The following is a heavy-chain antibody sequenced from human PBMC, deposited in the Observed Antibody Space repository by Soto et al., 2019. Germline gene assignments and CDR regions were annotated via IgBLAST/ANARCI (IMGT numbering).Heavy chain of an antibody. J-gene: IGHJ6*02. D-gene: IGHD6-13*01. CDR3: ARVTTYSPGDADYYYYGMDV. CDR1: GCTFTSYD. CDR2: IIPIFGTA. Sequence: SVKVSCKASGCTFTSYDINWVRQAPGQGLEWMGGIIPIFGTANYAQKFQGRVTITADKSTSTAYMELSSLRSEDTAVYYCARVTTYSPGDADYYYYGMDVWGQGTTVTVSS. V-gene: IGHV1-69*06.